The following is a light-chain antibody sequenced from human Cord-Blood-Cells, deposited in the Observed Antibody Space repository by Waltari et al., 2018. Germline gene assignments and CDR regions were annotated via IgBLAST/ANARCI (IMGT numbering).Light chain of an antibody. J-gene: IGLJ2*01. CDR1: SSDVGGYNY. Sequence: QSALTQPDSVSGSPGQSITISCTGTSSDVGGYNYVSWYQQHPGKAPKLMIYDVSNRPSGVSNRFSGSKYGNTASLTISGLQAEDEADYYCSSYTSSSTVVFGGGTKLTVL. V-gene: IGLV2-14*01. CDR2: DVS. CDR3: SSYTSSSTVV.